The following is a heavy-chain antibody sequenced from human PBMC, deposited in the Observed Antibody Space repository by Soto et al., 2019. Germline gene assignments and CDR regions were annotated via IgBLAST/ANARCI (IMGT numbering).Heavy chain of an antibody. J-gene: IGHJ3*02. V-gene: IGHV3-53*01. CDR3: ARVFHYYYSSGFSDSFEI. CDR2: IYSGGST. CDR1: GFTFSNAW. D-gene: IGHD3-22*01. Sequence: GGSLRLSCAASGFTFSNAWISWVRQAPGKGLEWVSVIYSGGSTYYADSVKGRFTISRDNSKNTLYLQMNSLRAEDTVVYYCARVFHYYYSSGFSDSFEICGQGTMVTDS.